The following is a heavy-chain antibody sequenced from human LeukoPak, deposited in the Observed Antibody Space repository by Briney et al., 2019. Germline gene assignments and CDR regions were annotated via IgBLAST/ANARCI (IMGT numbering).Heavy chain of an antibody. V-gene: IGHV3-30*03. D-gene: IGHD2-21*02. Sequence: GGSLRLSCAASGFTFSSYGMHWVRQAPGKGLEWVAVISYDGSNKYYADSVKGRFTISRDNSKNTLYLQMNSLRAEDTAVYYCARGAAYCGGDCQSDYMDVWGKGTTVTISS. CDR3: ARGAAYCGGDCQSDYMDV. CDR2: ISYDGSNK. CDR1: GFTFSSYG. J-gene: IGHJ6*03.